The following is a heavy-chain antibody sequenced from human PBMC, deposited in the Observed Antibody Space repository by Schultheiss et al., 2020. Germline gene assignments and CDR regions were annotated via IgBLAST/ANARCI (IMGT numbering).Heavy chain of an antibody. CDR3: AKDQEAGYSSGSSDY. CDR2: IYYSGST. J-gene: IGHJ4*02. D-gene: IGHD6-19*01. Sequence: SETLSLTCTVSGGSISSGGYYWSWIRQHPGKGLEWIGYIYYSGSTYYNPSLKSRVTISVDTSKNQFSLKLSSVTAADTAVYYCAKDQEAGYSSGSSDYWGQGTLVTVSS. V-gene: IGHV4-31*03. CDR1: GGSISSGGYY.